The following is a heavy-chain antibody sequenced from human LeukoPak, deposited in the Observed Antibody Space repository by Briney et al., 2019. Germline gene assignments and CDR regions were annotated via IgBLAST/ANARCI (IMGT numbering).Heavy chain of an antibody. D-gene: IGHD3-3*01. J-gene: IGHJ5*02. CDR1: GYTFTGYY. Sequence: PGASVKLSCKASGYTFTGYYMHWVRQPPGQGLEWMGWINPNRSGTNYAHQIQGRTTMTSDTTIRTAYMQLSMLRSDDTAVYYCTIDITIFGGEGHNWFDPWGQGTLVTVSS. CDR3: TIDITIFGGEGHNWFDP. CDR2: INPNRSGT. V-gene: IGHV1-2*02.